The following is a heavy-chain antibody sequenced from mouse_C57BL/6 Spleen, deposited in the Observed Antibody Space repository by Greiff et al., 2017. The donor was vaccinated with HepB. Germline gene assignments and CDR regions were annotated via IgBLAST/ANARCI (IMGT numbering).Heavy chain of an antibody. CDR3: ARRYYSNYEAMDY. CDR1: GYTFTSYW. Sequence: VQLQQPGTELVKPGASVKLSCKASGYTFTSYWMHWVKQRPGQGLEWIGNINPSNGGTNYNEKFKSKTTLTVDNSSSTAYMQLSSLTSQDSAVYYCARRYYSNYEAMDYWGQGTSVTVAS. CDR2: INPSNGGT. V-gene: IGHV1-53*01. D-gene: IGHD2-5*01. J-gene: IGHJ4*01.